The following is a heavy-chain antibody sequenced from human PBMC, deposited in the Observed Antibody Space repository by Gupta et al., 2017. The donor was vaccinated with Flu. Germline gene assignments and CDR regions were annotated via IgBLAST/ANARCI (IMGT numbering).Heavy chain of an antibody. V-gene: IGHV3-11*01. D-gene: IGHD3-22*01. CDR3: TRDPGYYDSSGYFYGGWVDH. CDR1: GFTFSDYF. CDR2: SSNDGGTV. Sequence: QVQLVESGGALVKPGGSLRLSCSPSGFTFSDYFMTWIRQAPGKGLEYISYSSNDGGTVYYADSVKGRFTISRDNANNSLFLQMNSRRADDTAVYYCTRDPGYYDSSGYFYGGWVDHWGQGTLVTVSS. J-gene: IGHJ4*02.